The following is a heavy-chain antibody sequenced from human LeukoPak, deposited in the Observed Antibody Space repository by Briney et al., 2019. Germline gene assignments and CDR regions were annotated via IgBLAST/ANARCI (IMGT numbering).Heavy chain of an antibody. J-gene: IGHJ3*02. D-gene: IGHD5-12*01. V-gene: IGHV3-11*04. CDR1: GSTFSDYY. CDR2: ISNSGNSI. CDR3: ARAVYSGYDDAFDI. Sequence: GGSLRLSCAASGSTFSDYYMSWIRQAPGKGLEWISYISNSGNSIYYADSVKGRFTISRDNAKNSLYLQMNSLRAEDTAVYYCARAVYSGYDDAFDIWGQGTMVTVSS.